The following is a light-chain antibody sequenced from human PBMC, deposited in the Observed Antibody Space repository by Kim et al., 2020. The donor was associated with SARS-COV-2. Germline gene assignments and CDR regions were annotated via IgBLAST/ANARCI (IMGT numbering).Light chain of an antibody. J-gene: IGLJ3*02. CDR2: LNSDGSH. CDR3: QTWGTGGV. V-gene: IGLV4-69*01. CDR1: SGDSSYA. Sequence: GASVKLTCNLSSGDSSYAIAWHQQQPEKGTRYLMKLNSDGSHSKGDGITDRFSGSSSGAERYLTISSLQSEDEADYYCQTWGTGGVFGGGTKLTVL.